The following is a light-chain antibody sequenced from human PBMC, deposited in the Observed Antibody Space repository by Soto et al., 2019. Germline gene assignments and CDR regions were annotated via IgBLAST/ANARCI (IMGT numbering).Light chain of an antibody. CDR2: DVS. J-gene: IGLJ1*01. CDR1: SSDVGGSNY. CDR3: SSYTSSDTLYV. Sequence: QSALTQPASVSGSPGQSITISCTGTSSDVGGSNYVSWYQHHPGKAPTLMIYDVSNRPSGVSNRFSGSKSGNTASLTISGLQAEDEADYYCSSYTSSDTLYVFGTGTKVTVL. V-gene: IGLV2-14*03.